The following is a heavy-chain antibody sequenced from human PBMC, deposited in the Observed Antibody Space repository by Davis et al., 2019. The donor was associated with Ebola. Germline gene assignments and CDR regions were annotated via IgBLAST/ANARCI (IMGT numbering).Heavy chain of an antibody. CDR3: ARDHYSTVTTFYGMDV. V-gene: IGHV4-59*01. D-gene: IGHD4-17*01. J-gene: IGHJ6*01. CDR1: GGSISSYY. Sequence: SETLSLTCTVSGGSISSYYWSWIRQPPGKGLEWIGYIYYSGSTNYNPSLKSRVTISLGTSKNQFSLKLSSVTAADTAIYYCARDHYSTVTTFYGMDVWGQGTTVTVSS. CDR2: IYYSGST.